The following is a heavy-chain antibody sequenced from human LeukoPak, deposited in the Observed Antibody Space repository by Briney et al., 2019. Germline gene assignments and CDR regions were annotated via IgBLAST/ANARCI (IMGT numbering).Heavy chain of an antibody. D-gene: IGHD2-8*02. CDR1: GFTFSDCY. V-gene: IGHV3-11*04. J-gene: IGHJ4*02. CDR2: ISSSGSAV. CDR3: AICRSGGTYCTGGSDY. Sequence: AGGSLRLSCAASGFTFSDCYMSWIRQAPGKGLEWLSYISSSGSAVSYAGSVKGRFTISRDNAKNSLYLQMSTLRAEDTAVYYCAICRSGGTYCTGGSDYWGQGTLVTVSS.